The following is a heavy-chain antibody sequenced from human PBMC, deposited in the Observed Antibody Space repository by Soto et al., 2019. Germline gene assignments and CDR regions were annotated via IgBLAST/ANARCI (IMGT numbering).Heavy chain of an antibody. J-gene: IGHJ4*02. CDR3: ATHIVGAISRPDY. CDR1: GGTFSSYA. V-gene: IGHV1-24*01. Sequence: GASVKVSCKASGGTFSSYAISWVRQAPGKGLEWMGGFDPEDGETIYAQKFQGRVTMTEDTYTDTAYMELSSLRSEDTAVYYCATHIVGAISRPDYWGQGTLVTVSS. D-gene: IGHD1-26*01. CDR2: FDPEDGET.